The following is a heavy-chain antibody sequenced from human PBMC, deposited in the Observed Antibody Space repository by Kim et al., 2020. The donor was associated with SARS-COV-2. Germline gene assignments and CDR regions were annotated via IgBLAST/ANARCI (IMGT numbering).Heavy chain of an antibody. D-gene: IGHD5-12*01. J-gene: IGHJ6*02. CDR3: TRGGYSGYDYYYYYGMDV. Sequence: GGSLRLSCTASGFTFGDYAMSWFRQAPGKGLEWVGFIRSKAYGGTTEYAASVKGRFTISRDDSKSIAYLQMNSLKTEDTAVYYCTRGGYSGYDYYYYYGMDVWGQGTTVTVSS. V-gene: IGHV3-49*03. CDR2: IRSKAYGGTT. CDR1: GFTFGDYA.